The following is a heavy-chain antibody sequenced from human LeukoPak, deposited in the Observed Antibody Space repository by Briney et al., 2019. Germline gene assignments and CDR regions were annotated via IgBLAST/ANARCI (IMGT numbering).Heavy chain of an antibody. V-gene: IGHV4-34*01. CDR1: GGSFSGYY. J-gene: IGHJ6*03. CDR2: INHSGRT. Sequence: PSETLSLTCAVYGGSFSGYYCSWVRQPPGKWLEWIGEINHSGRTNYNPSLKSRVTISVDTSKNQFSLKLSSVTAADTAVSYCARGVRQCSGGSCYQYYYYYYMDVWGKGTTVTVSS. D-gene: IGHD2-15*01. CDR3: ARGVRQCSGGSCYQYYYYYYMDV.